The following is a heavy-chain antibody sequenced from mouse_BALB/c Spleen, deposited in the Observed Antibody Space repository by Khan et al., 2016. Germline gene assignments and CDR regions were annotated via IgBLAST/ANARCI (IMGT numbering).Heavy chain of an antibody. J-gene: IGHJ2*01. CDR2: INTNTEES. CDR1: GYTFRNYG. Sequence: QIQLVQSGPELKKPGETVKISCKASGYTFRNYGINWVTQAPGKGLKWMGWINTNTEESTFAEEFKGRFAFSLETSASTAYLQINNLNNEDTATYFCAIYGSSAYFDSWGRGTTLTVSA. CDR3: AIYGSSAYFDS. D-gene: IGHD1-1*01. V-gene: IGHV9-3*02.